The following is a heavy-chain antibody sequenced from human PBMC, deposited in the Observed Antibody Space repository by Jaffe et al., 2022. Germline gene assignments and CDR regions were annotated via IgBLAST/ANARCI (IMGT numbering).Heavy chain of an antibody. CDR3: ARVGRSRITIFQEY. V-gene: IGHV4-61*01. Sequence: QVQLQESGPGLVKPSETLSLTCTVSGGSVSSGSYYWSWIRQPPGKGLEWIGYIYYSGSTNYNPSLKSRVTISVDTSKNQFSLKLSSVTAADTAVYYCARVGRSRITIFQEYWGQGTLVTVSS. D-gene: IGHD3-3*01. J-gene: IGHJ4*02. CDR2: IYYSGST. CDR1: GGSVSSGSYY.